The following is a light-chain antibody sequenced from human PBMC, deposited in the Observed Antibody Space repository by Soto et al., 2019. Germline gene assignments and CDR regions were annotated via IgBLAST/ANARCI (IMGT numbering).Light chain of an antibody. CDR2: DTS. V-gene: IGKV3-15*01. Sequence: EVVISQSPATLSVSPGGGGTLYCRASQGIGDTLAWYQHKPGQTPRLLIYDTSTRATGVPTRFSGIRSGAEFTLTFNSLKHEDFAVYDGQPYNNWTLTFCGGTKVDIK. J-gene: IGKJ4*01. CDR1: QGIGDT. CDR3: QPYNNWTLT.